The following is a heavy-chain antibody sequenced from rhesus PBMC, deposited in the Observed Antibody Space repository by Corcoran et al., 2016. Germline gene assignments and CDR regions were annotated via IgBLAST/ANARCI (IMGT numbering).Heavy chain of an antibody. D-gene: IGHD6-25*01. CDR1: GGSISSSY. CDR2: IYGGGSST. J-gene: IGHJ4*01. Sequence: QLQLQESGPGLVKPSETLSVTCAVSGGSISSSYWSWIRQAPGKGLEWFGYIYGGGSSTHYNPSLKSRVTLSVDTSKNQLSLKLSSVTAADTAVYYCASDHRYSGSFDYWGQGVLVTVSS. CDR3: ASDHRYSGSFDY. V-gene: IGHV4-169*02.